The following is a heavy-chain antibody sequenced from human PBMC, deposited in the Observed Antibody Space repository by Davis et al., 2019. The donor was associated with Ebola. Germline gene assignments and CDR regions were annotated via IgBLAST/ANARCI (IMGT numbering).Heavy chain of an antibody. CDR3: ARDRAYYYGSAAFDP. Sequence: GESLKISCAASGFTFSSYEMNWVRQAPGKGLEWVSYISSSGSTIYYADSVKGRFIISRDNAKNSLYLQVNSLRAEDTAVYYCARDRAYYYGSAAFDPWGHGTLVTVSS. CDR1: GFTFSSYE. J-gene: IGHJ5*02. CDR2: ISSSGSTI. D-gene: IGHD3-10*01. V-gene: IGHV3-48*03.